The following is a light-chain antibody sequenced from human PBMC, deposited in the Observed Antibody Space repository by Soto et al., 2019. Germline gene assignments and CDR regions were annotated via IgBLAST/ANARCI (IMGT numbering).Light chain of an antibody. Sequence: QSVLTQPPSASETPGQRVTISCSGSSSNIGINTVDWFQQLPGTAPKLLIYNNNQRPSGVPDRFSDSKSGTSASLAISGLQSEDESDYYCAAWDDSLNGYVFGTGTKLTVL. J-gene: IGLJ1*01. CDR1: SSNIGINT. CDR3: AAWDDSLNGYV. V-gene: IGLV1-44*01. CDR2: NNN.